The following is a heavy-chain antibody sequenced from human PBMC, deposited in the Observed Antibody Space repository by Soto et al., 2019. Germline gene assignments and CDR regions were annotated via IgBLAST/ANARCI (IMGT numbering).Heavy chain of an antibody. D-gene: IGHD6-19*01. CDR1: GFIFSSYG. CDR3: WKSIAVAPGWLDP. CDR2: IWYDGSNT. J-gene: IGHJ5*02. Sequence: GGSLRLSCAASGFIFSSYGMHWVRQAPGKGLEWVAGIWYDGSNTFYIDAVKGRFSISRDNSKNTVDLQMNSLRAEDTAVYYCWKSIAVAPGWLDPWGQGIRVTVS. V-gene: IGHV3-33*06.